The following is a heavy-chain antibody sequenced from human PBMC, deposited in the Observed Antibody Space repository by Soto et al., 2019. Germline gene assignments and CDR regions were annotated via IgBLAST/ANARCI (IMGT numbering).Heavy chain of an antibody. CDR2: IYHSGST. D-gene: IGHD5-18*01. V-gene: IGHV4-30-2*01. CDR1: GGSISSGGDS. CDR3: ATVWGYSYGLASDN. J-gene: IGHJ3*02. Sequence: QLQLQESGSGLVKPSQTLSLTCAVSGGSISSGGDSWSWIRQPPGKGLAWIGYIYHSGSTYYNPSLKSRVTISVDRSKSQFTLQLSSVTAADTAVYYWATVWGYSYGLASDNWGQGTMVTVSS.